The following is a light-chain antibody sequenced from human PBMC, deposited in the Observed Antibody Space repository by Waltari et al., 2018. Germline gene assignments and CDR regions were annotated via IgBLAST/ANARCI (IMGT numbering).Light chain of an antibody. CDR1: QSVGTY. CDR3: QQRYKWPLT. Sequence: DIVLTQSPATLSLFPGGRDTISCRASQSVGTYLAWYQQRPGQPPRLLIYDSSSRATGIPARFSGSGSETDFTLTISSLEPEDFAVYYCQQRYKWPLTFGGGSKVEI. J-gene: IGKJ4*01. CDR2: DSS. V-gene: IGKV3-11*01.